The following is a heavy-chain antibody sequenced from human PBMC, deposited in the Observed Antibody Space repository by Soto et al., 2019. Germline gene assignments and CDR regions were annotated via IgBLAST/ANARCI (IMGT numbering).Heavy chain of an antibody. CDR1: GFSFSNYW. CDR3: ARTLLVSDGTHTNWFDP. V-gene: IGHV5-51*01. J-gene: IGHJ5*02. Sequence: PGESLKISCKGSGFSFSNYWIGWVRQMPGKGLEWMGIIYPDDSDTRYSPSFQGQVTISADRSINTAYLQWSSLKASDTAKYYCARTLLVSDGTHTNWFDPWGRGTLVTVSS. CDR2: IYPDDSDT. D-gene: IGHD3-10*01.